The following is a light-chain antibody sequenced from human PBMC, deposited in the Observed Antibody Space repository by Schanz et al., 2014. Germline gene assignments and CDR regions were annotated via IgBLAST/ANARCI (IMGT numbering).Light chain of an antibody. V-gene: IGKV1-12*01. J-gene: IGKJ4*01. CDR3: QQNYRTLVT. CDR2: DAS. Sequence: DIQMTQSPSSVSASVGDRVAITCRASQDISSWLAWYQQKPGKAPKLLIYDASSLQSGVPSRFSGSGSGTDFTLTISSLQPEDFATYYCQQNYRTLVTFGGGTRVEIK. CDR1: QDISSW.